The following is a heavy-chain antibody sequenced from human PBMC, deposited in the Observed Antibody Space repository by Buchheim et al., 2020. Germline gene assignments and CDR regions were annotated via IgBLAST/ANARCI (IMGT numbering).Heavy chain of an antibody. CDR3: ARRPVAGTKDY. J-gene: IGHJ4*02. Sequence: QLQLQESGPGLVKPSETLSLTCTVSGGSISSSSYYWGWIRQPPGKGLEWIGSIYYSGSTYYTHSLKSRVTISVDTSKNQFSLKRSSVTAADTAVYYCARRPVAGTKDYWGQGTL. CDR2: IYYSGST. D-gene: IGHD6-19*01. V-gene: IGHV4-39*01. CDR1: GGSISSSSYY.